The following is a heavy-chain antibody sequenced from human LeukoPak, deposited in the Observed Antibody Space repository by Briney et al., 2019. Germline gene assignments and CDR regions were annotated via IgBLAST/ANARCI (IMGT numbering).Heavy chain of an antibody. D-gene: IGHD4-17*01. J-gene: IGHJ4*02. CDR1: GGSFSGYY. V-gene: IGHV4-34*01. CDR3: ARGSNRHGDYVGGDY. CDR2: INHSGST. Sequence: SETLSLTCAVYGGSFSGYYWSWIRQPPGKGLEWIGEINHSGSTNYNPSLKSRVTISVDTSKNQFSLKLSSVTAADTAVYYCARGSNRHGDYVGGDYWGQGTLVTVSS.